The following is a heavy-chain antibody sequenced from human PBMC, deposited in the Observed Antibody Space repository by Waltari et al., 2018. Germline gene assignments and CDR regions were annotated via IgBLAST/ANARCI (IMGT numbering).Heavy chain of an antibody. V-gene: IGHV1-8*02. CDR1: GYTFTSYD. Sequence: QVQLVQSGAEVKKPGASVKVSCKASGYTFTSYDINWVRQATGQGLEWMGWMNPNSSNTGYAQKYQGRVTMTRNTSISTAYMELSSLRSEDTAVYYCASSRRTYSSKEFYYWGQGTLVTVSS. D-gene: IGHD6-13*01. CDR2: MNPNSSNT. J-gene: IGHJ4*02. CDR3: ASSRRTYSSKEFYY.